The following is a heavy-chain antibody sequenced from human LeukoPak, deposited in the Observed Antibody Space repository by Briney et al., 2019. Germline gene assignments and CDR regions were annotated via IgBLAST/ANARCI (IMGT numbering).Heavy chain of an antibody. V-gene: IGHV1-69*01. CDR3: ARAGGYCGSTNCPYYFDY. CDR2: IIPIFGTA. D-gene: IGHD2-2*01. J-gene: IGHJ4*02. CDR1: GGTFSSYA. Sequence: ASVKVSCKASGGTFSSYAISWVRQAPGQGLEWMGGIIPIFGTANYAQKFQGRVTITADESTSTAYMELSSLRSEDTAVYYCARAGGYCGSTNCPYYFDYWGQETLVTVSS.